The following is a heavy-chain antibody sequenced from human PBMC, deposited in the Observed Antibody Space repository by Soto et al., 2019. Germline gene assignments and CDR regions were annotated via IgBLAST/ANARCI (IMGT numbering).Heavy chain of an antibody. J-gene: IGHJ1*01. CDR3: ASPPYYYDSSGYPAEYFQH. Sequence: SETLSLTCTVSGGSISSSSYYWGWIRQPPGKGLEWIGSIYYSGSTYYNPSLKSQVTISVDTSKNQFSLKLSSVTAADTAVYYCASPPYYYDSSGYPAEYFQHWGQGTLVTVSS. D-gene: IGHD3-22*01. CDR2: IYYSGST. V-gene: IGHV4-39*01. CDR1: GGSISSSSYY.